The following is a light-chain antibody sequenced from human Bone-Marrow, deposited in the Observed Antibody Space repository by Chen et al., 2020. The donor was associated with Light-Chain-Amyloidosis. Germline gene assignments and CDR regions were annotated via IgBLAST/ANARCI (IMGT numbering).Light chain of an antibody. CDR2: FNS. J-gene: IGLJ3*02. CDR1: RSSIGTNT. Sequence: QSVLTQPPSASGTPGQRVTISCSGSRSSIGTNTVNWYQQFPGTAPKLLIYFNSQRPSGVPDRFSGSKAGTSASRAISGLQSDDEADYYCSSYAGSNNLVFGGGTKLTVL. V-gene: IGLV1-44*01. CDR3: SSYAGSNNLV.